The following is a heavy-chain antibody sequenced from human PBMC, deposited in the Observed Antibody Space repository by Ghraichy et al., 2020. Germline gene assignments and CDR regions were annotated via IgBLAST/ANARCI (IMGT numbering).Heavy chain of an antibody. J-gene: IGHJ5*01. CDR3: VTGPQASTSWYWWFHF. V-gene: IGHV3-30-3*01. CDR2: LSYDGSNK. D-gene: IGHD2-2*01. CDR1: GFTFGSYS. Sequence: GGSLRLSCVASGFTFGSYSMNWVRQAPGKGLEWVAILSYDGSNKYYADSVKGRFTISRDNSLNTVYLQMNSLTAEDTAVYYCVTGPQASTSWYWWFHFWGQGTLVTVSS.